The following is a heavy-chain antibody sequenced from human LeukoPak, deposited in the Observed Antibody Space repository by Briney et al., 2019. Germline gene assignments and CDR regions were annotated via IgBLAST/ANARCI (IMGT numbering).Heavy chain of an antibody. CDR1: AYTFTGYY. CDR3: AREPEVVSNYACDY. CDR2: INPDSGGT. Sequence: GASVKVSCKASAYTFTGYYMHWVRQAPGQGLEWMGWINPDSGGTNYAQKFQGRVTMTRDTSIGTAYMELSSLRSEDTAVYYCAREPEVVSNYACDYWGQGTLVTVSS. V-gene: IGHV1-2*02. J-gene: IGHJ4*02. D-gene: IGHD3-22*01.